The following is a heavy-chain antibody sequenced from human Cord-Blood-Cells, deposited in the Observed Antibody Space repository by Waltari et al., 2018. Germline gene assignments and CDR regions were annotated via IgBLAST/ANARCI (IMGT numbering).Heavy chain of an antibody. Sequence: QVTLRESGPALVKPTQTLTLTCTFSGFSLSTSGMCVSWIRQSPGKALEWLALIDWDDDKYYSTSLKTRLTISKDTSKNQVVLTMTNMDPVDTATYYCARILGYGSGSHYYFDYWGQGTLVTVYS. V-gene: IGHV2-70*01. J-gene: IGHJ4*02. CDR2: IDWDDDK. CDR3: ARILGYGSGSHYYFDY. D-gene: IGHD3-10*01. CDR1: GFSLSTSGMC.